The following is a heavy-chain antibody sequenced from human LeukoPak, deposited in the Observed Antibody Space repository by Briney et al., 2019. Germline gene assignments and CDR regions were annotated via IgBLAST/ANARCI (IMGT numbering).Heavy chain of an antibody. V-gene: IGHV4-61*02. Sequence: SETLSLTCTVSGGSISSGSYYWSWIRQPAGKGLEWIGRIYTSGSPNYNPSLKSRVTISVDTSKNQFSLKLSSVTAADTAVYYCGADFWSGYYTDYWGQGTLVTVSS. CDR2: IYTSGSP. J-gene: IGHJ4*02. D-gene: IGHD3-3*01. CDR1: GGSISSGSYY. CDR3: GADFWSGYYTDY.